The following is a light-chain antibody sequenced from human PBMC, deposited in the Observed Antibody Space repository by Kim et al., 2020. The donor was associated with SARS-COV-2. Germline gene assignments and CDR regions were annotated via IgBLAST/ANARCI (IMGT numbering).Light chain of an antibody. V-gene: IGKV3-15*01. J-gene: IGKJ4*01. CDR3: QKYNHCRT. Sequence: SVSPVDRATRSCRASQAIRNNCAWYHQKQDQPPRALSYRTSARATGVPASLSGIGCGTACTLTASSMRREDLAVSSGQKYNHCRTFGGGTQVEIK. CDR2: RTS. CDR1: QAIRNN.